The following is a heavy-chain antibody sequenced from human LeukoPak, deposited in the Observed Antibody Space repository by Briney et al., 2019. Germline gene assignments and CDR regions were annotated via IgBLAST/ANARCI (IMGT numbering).Heavy chain of an antibody. D-gene: IGHD2-2*01. J-gene: IGHJ4*02. V-gene: IGHV3-23*01. Sequence: GGSLRLSCAASGFTFSSYAMSWVRQAPGKGLEWVSAISGSGGSTYYADSVKGRFTISRDNSKNTLYLQMNSLRAEDTAVYYCAKDTNIVVVPAAGFDYWGQGTLVTVSS. CDR3: AKDTNIVVVPAAGFDY. CDR2: ISGSGGST. CDR1: GFTFSSYA.